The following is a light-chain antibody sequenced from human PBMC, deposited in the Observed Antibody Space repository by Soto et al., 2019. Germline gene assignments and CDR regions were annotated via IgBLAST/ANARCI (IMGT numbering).Light chain of an antibody. CDR1: QSVSSN. V-gene: IGKV3-15*01. CDR2: GAS. J-gene: IGKJ4*01. CDR3: QQYHKWPPFT. Sequence: EVGMTQSPATLSVSPGERATLSCRASQSVSSNLAWYQQKPGQTPRLLMYGASTRATGIPARFSGSGSRTEFTLTISSLQSEDFAVYYCQQYHKWPPFTFGGGTKVDIK.